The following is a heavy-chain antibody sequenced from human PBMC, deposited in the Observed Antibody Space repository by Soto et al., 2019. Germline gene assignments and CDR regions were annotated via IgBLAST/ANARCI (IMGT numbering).Heavy chain of an antibody. J-gene: IGHJ6*02. CDR3: AREGDFWSGYYLYYYGMDV. Sequence: QVQLVQSGAEVKKPGASVKVSCKASGYTFTSYAMHWVRQAPGQRLEWMGWINAGNGNTKYSQKFQGRVTITRDTSASTAYMELSSLRSEDTAVYYCAREGDFWSGYYLYYYGMDVWGQGTTFTVSS. CDR2: INAGNGNT. D-gene: IGHD3-3*01. V-gene: IGHV1-3*01. CDR1: GYTFTSYA.